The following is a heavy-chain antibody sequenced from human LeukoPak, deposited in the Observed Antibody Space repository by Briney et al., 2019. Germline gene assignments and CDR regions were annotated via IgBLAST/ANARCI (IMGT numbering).Heavy chain of an antibody. CDR3: AKDGGIAVAGREDYFDY. Sequence: PGGSLRLSCAASGFTFSSYGVSWVRQAPGKGLEWVSGISGSGHRTYYADPVKGRFTISRDNSKNTLYLQMNSLRAEDTALYYCAKDGGIAVAGREDYFDYWGQGTLVTVSS. D-gene: IGHD6-19*01. J-gene: IGHJ4*02. CDR2: ISGSGHRT. V-gene: IGHV3-23*01. CDR1: GFTFSSYG.